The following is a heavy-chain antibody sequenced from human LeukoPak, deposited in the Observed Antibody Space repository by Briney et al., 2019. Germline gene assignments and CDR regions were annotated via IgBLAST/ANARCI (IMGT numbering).Heavy chain of an antibody. D-gene: IGHD6-13*01. CDR2: IIPIFGTA. CDR1: GGTFISYA. CDR3: ARDVWQQLDRHNWFDP. Sequence: ASVKVSCKASGGTFISYAISWVRQAPGQGLEWMGGIIPIFGTANYAQKFQGRVTITADESTSTAYMELSSLRSEDTAVYYCARDVWQQLDRHNWFDPWGQGTLVTVPS. V-gene: IGHV1-69*13. J-gene: IGHJ5*02.